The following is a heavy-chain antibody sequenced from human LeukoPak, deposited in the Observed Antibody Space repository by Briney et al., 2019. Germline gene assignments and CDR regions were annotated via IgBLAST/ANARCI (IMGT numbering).Heavy chain of an antibody. CDR3: ARLNGGS. CDR2: IYYSGST. Sequence: SETLSLTCPVSGGSISSYYWSWIRQPPGKGLEWIGYIYYSGSTNYNPSLTSRVTISLDTSKNQFSLKLSSLTAADTAVYYCARLNGGSWGQGTLVTVSS. J-gene: IGHJ4*02. CDR1: GGSISSYY. V-gene: IGHV4-59*08. D-gene: IGHD7-27*01.